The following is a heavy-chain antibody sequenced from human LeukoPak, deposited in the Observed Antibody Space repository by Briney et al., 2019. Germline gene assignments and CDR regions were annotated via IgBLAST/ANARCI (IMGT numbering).Heavy chain of an antibody. J-gene: IGHJ6*02. CDR2: ISYDGSNK. V-gene: IGHV3-30-3*01. CDR3: ARAYCSGGSCYRKGYYYYYGMDV. CDR1: GFTFSSYA. Sequence: GRSLRLSCAASGFTFSSYAMHWVRQAPGKGLEWVAVISYDGSNKYYADSVKGRFTISRDNSKNTLYLQMNSLRAEDTAVYYCARAYCSGGSCYRKGYYYYYGMDVWGQGTTVTVSS. D-gene: IGHD2-15*01.